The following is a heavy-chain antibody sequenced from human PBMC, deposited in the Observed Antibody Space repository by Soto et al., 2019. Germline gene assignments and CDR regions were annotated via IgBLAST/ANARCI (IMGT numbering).Heavy chain of an antibody. J-gene: IGHJ6*02. CDR2: ISGSGVST. D-gene: IGHD2-2*02. CDR1: GFTFSSYA. Sequence: PGGSLRLSCAASGFTFSSYAMRCVRQAPWKGLEWFSAISGSGVSTYYADSVKGRFTISRDNSKNTLYLQMNSLRAEDTAVYYCAKGGYCSSTSCNTFLYYYYGMDVWGQGTTVTVSS. V-gene: IGHV3-23*01. CDR3: AKGGYCSSTSCNTFLYYYYGMDV.